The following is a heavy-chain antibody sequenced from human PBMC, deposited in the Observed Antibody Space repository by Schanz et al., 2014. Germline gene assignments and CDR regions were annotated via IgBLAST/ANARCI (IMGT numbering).Heavy chain of an antibody. CDR1: GFTFSKYW. CDR2: IKQDGSEK. CDR3: AIIGVMVAVAGTRADY. Sequence: EVQLVESGGGLVQPGGSLRLSCGGSGFTFSKYWMSWVRQAPGKGLEWVANIKQDGSEKYYVDAVKGRFTISRDNAKNSLFLQMNRLRAEDTALYYCAIIGVMVAVAGTRADYWGQGTQVTVSS. V-gene: IGHV3-7*02. J-gene: IGHJ4*02. D-gene: IGHD6-19*01.